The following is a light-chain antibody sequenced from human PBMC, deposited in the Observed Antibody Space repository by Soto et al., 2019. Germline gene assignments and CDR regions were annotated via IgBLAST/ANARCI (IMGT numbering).Light chain of an antibody. CDR1: SSDVGAYRF. CDR3: ASYAGSSSV. CDR2: EVN. V-gene: IGLV2-8*01. J-gene: IGLJ1*01. Sequence: QSALTQPPSAPGSPGQSVTISCAGTSSDVGAYRFVSWYQQFPGKAPKLVIYEVNKRPSGVPDRFSGSKSGNTASLTVSGLQAEDEADYYCASYAGSSSVFGTGTKVTVL.